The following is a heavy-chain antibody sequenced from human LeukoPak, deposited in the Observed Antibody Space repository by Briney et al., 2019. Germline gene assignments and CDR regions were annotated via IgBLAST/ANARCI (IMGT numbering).Heavy chain of an antibody. CDR2: ISYDGSNK. CDR1: GFTFTTYW. D-gene: IGHD6-19*01. V-gene: IGHV3-30*18. J-gene: IGHJ3*02. CDR3: AKQCGGSDWFDAFDI. Sequence: GGSLRLSCAASGFTFTTYWMHWVRQGPGKGLEWVAVISYDGSNKYYADSVKGRFTISRDNSKNTLHLQMNSLRAEDTAVYYCAKQCGGSDWFDAFDIWGQGTMVTVSS.